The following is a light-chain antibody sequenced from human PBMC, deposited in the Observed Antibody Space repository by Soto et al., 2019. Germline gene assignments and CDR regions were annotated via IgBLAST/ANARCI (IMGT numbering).Light chain of an antibody. J-gene: IGKJ1*01. Sequence: EIVLTRSAATLSWFACDRGTLSCRASQYINTRLAWYQHRPGQAPRLLIYQTSIRAAGIPARFSASETGTDFTLTISDVQPEDFAVYYCHQRQSWPRTFGQGTKVDIK. CDR3: HQRQSWPRT. CDR1: QYINTR. CDR2: QTS. V-gene: IGKV3-11*01.